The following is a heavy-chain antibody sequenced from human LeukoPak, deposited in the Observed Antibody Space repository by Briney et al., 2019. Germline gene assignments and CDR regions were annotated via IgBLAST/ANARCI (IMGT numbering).Heavy chain of an antibody. J-gene: IGHJ4*02. V-gene: IGHV3-23*01. CDR3: ARCSGVFGSSGY. D-gene: IGHD6-6*01. Sequence: GGSLRLSCAASGFTFSTYAMSWVRQAPGKGLEWVSAISGSGSSTYYADSVKGRFTISRDNSKNTLYLQMNSLRAEDTAVYYCARCSGVFGSSGYWGQGTLVTVSS. CDR2: ISGSGSST. CDR1: GFTFSTYA.